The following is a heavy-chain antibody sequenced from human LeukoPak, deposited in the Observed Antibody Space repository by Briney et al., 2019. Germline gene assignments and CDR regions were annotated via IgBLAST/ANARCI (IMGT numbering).Heavy chain of an antibody. CDR3: ARYVPVKTGTTRASFDY. J-gene: IGHJ4*02. CDR1: SGSFSGYY. V-gene: IGHV4-34*01. D-gene: IGHD1-1*01. Sequence: SETLSLTCSVYSGSFSGYYWSWIRQPPGKGLEWIGEINHSVGTNYNPSLKSRVTMSLDTSKSQFSLNLRSVTAADTAVYYCARYVPVKTGTTRASFDYWGQGALVTVSS. CDR2: INHSVGT.